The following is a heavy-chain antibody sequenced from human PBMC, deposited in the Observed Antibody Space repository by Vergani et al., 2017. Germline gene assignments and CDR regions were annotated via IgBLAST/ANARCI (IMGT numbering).Heavy chain of an antibody. Sequence: QVQLVQSGAEVKKPGASVKVSCKASGYTFTSYGISWVRQAPGQGLEWMGWISAYNGNTDYAQKLPGRVTMTTDTSTSTAYRELRSLRSDYTAVYYGARDPVIVVVPTAPYYYYYYGIDVWGQGTTVTVSS. CDR1: GYTFTSYG. D-gene: IGHD2-2*01. J-gene: IGHJ6*02. CDR3: ARDPVIVVVPTAPYYYYYYGIDV. V-gene: IGHV1-18*04. CDR2: ISAYNGNT.